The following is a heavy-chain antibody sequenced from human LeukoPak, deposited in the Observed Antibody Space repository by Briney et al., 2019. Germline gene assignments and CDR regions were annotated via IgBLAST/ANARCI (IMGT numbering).Heavy chain of an antibody. V-gene: IGHV1-69*02. D-gene: IGHD6-13*01. CDR1: GNIFTNYH. CDR2: IIPILGIA. CDR3: ASARTYSSSWGDFDY. J-gene: IGHJ4*02. Sequence: ASVKVSCKASGNIFTNYHLRWVRQAPGQGLEWMGRIIPILGIANYAQKFQGRVTITADKSTSTAYMELSSLRSEDTAVYYCASARTYSSSWGDFDYWGQGTLVTVSS.